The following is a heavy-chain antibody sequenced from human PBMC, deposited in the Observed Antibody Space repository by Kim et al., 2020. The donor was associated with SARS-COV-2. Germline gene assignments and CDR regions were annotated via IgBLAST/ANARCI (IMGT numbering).Heavy chain of an antibody. CDR3: ATYVAVAGTIWAFDI. J-gene: IGHJ3*02. D-gene: IGHD6-19*01. V-gene: IGHV4-39*01. CDR1: GGSISSSSYY. CDR2: IYYSRST. Sequence: SETLSLTCTVSGGSISSSSYYWGWIRQPPGKGLEWIGSIYYSRSTYYNPSLKSRVTISVDTSKNQFSLKLSSVTAADTAVYYCATYVAVAGTIWAFDIWGQGTMVTVSS.